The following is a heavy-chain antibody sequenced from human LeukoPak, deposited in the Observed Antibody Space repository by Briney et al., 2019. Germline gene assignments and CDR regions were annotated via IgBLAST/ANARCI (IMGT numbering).Heavy chain of an antibody. J-gene: IGHJ4*02. V-gene: IGHV3-9*01. CDR2: ISWNSGSI. D-gene: IGHD1-26*01. CDR3: AKGSGRYWTFFDF. Sequence: GRSLRLSCSVSGFTFSDNATDWDRNAQGKCLDLDSGISWNSGSIDDVESVKGRFTISRDNAENSLYLQMNSLRPEDTALYYCAKGSGRYWTFFDFWGQGTLVAVSS. CDR1: GFTFSDNA.